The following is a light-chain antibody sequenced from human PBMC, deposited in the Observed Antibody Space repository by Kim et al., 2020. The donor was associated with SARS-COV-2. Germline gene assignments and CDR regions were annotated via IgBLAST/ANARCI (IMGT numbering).Light chain of an antibody. CDR2: AAS. Sequence: VSSGKRPTLSCRASQTVSSSLAWYKQTPGQAPRLRIYAASTRATGIPARFSGSGSGTEFTITISILQSEDFALYYCQHYYSSPLTFGGGTKVDIK. J-gene: IGKJ4*01. V-gene: IGKV3-15*01. CDR1: QTVSSS. CDR3: QHYYSSPLT.